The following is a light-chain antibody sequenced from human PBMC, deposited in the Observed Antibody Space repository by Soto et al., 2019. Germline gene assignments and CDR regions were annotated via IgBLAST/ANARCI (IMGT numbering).Light chain of an antibody. J-gene: IGKJ5*01. V-gene: IGKV1D-12*01. CDR1: QGFSTW. CDR2: AAS. CDR3: QQADSFPIT. Sequence: DIQMTQSPSSVFASVGDRVTITCRASQGFSTWLAWYQQKPGKAPKLLIYAASNLQSGVPSRFSGSGSGTDFTLTISSLQPEDFATYYCQQADSFPITFGQGTRLEIK.